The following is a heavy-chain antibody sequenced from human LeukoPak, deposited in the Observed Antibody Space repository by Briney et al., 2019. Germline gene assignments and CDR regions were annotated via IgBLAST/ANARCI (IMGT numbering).Heavy chain of an antibody. Sequence: SETLSLTCTVSGGSISSNSYYWDWIRQPPGEGLEWIGSIHYTGSTYYNPSLKSRVTIFVDTSKNQFSLNLSSVTAADTAVYYCARHGGAAVGRNFDFWGQGTLVTVSS. CDR2: IHYTGST. J-gene: IGHJ4*02. CDR1: GGSISSNSYY. CDR3: ARHGGAAVGRNFDF. V-gene: IGHV4-39*01. D-gene: IGHD3-16*01.